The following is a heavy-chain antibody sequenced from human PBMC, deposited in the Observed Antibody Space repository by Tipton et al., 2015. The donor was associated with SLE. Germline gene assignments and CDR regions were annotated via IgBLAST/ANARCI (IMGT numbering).Heavy chain of an antibody. CDR3: ARARRPYSSGSYGEFYFDY. Sequence: SLRLSCAASGFSVSNNYMSWVRQAPGKGLEWVSVIYSGETTHYADSVKGRFTISRDGSKNRLYLQMISLRAEDTAVYFCARARRPYSSGSYGEFYFDYWGQGILVTFSS. J-gene: IGHJ4*02. D-gene: IGHD6-19*01. CDR2: IYSGETT. CDR1: GFSVSNNY. V-gene: IGHV3-66*01.